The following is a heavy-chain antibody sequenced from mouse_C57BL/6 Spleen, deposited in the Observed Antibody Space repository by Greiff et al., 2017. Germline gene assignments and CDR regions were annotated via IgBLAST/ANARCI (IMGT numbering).Heavy chain of an antibody. CDR2: IYPGGGDT. V-gene: IGHV1-82*01. CDR3: EKDDGNTCFDY. Sequence: QVQLKESGPELVKPGASVKISCKASGYAFSSSWMNWVKQRPGKGLEWIGRIYPGGGDTNYNGKFKGKATLTADKSSSTAYMQLSYLTSADSAVYFCEKDDGNTCFDYWGQGTSLTVSS. CDR1: GYAFSSSW. J-gene: IGHJ2*02. D-gene: IGHD2-1*01.